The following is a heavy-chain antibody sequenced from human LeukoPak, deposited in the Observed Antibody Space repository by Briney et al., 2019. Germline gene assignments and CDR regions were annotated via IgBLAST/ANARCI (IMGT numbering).Heavy chain of an antibody. V-gene: IGHV1-2*04. CDR3: ARDYCSGGACYSYFQH. Sequence: ASVKVSCKASGYTFTGYYMHWVRQAPGQGLEWMGWINPNSGATNYAQKFQGWVTMTRDTSISTAYMELSGLKSDDTAVYYCARDYCSGGACYSYFQHWGQGTLVAVSS. CDR1: GYTFTGYY. J-gene: IGHJ1*01. CDR2: INPNSGAT. D-gene: IGHD2-15*01.